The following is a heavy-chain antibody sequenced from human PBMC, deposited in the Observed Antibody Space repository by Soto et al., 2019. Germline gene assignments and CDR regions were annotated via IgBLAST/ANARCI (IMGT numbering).Heavy chain of an antibody. CDR1: GFSISSGYH. Sequence: SETLSLTCAVSGFSISSGYHWGWIRQPPGKGLEWIGNIDHSGSTYYNPSLKSRVTISVDTSKNQFSLKLTSVTAADTAVYYCARGRQWLSRSNWFDPWGQGTLVTVS. CDR3: ARGRQWLSRSNWFDP. V-gene: IGHV4-38-2*01. J-gene: IGHJ5*02. D-gene: IGHD6-19*01. CDR2: IDHSGST.